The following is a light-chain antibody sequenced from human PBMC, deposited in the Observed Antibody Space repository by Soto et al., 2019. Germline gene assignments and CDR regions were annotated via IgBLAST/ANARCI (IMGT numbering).Light chain of an antibody. Sequence: QSVLTQPPSVSGSPGQSVTISCTGTSSDVGSYNRVSWYQQPPGTAPKLMIYEVSNRPSGVSNRFSGSKSGNTASLTISGLQAEDEADYYCSSYTSASTHVVFGGGTKLTVL. CDR3: SSYTSASTHVV. CDR2: EVS. V-gene: IGLV2-18*02. CDR1: SSDVGSYNR. J-gene: IGLJ2*01.